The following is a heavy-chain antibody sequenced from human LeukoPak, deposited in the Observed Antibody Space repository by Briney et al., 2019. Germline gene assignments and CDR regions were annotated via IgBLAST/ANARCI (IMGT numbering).Heavy chain of an antibody. D-gene: IGHD6-19*01. Sequence: SETLTLTCSVSGGSISSYYWGWIRQPPGMALEWIGCFYNSGSTNYNPSLKSRATTSVDTSKNQLTLRLSSVTAADTAVYYCASTQQWLAFDYWGQGILVTVS. V-gene: IGHV4-59*01. J-gene: IGHJ4*02. CDR2: FYNSGST. CDR1: GGSISSYY. CDR3: ASTQQWLAFDY.